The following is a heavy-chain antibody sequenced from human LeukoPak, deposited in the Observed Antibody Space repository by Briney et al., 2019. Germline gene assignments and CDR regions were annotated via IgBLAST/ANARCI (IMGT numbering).Heavy chain of an antibody. CDR1: GGTFSSYA. J-gene: IGHJ4*02. CDR3: ARVYRPGLVADGFDY. CDR2: ISAYNGNT. D-gene: IGHD2-15*01. Sequence: ASVTVSCKASGGTFSSYAISWVRQAPGQGLEWMGWISAYNGNTNYTQKLQGRVTMTTDTSTSTAYMELRSLRSDDTAVYYCARVYRPGLVADGFDYWGQGTLVTVSS. V-gene: IGHV1-18*01.